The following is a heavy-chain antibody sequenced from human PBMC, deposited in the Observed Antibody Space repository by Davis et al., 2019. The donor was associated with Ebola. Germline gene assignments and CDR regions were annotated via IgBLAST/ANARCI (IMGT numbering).Heavy chain of an antibody. Sequence: GGSLRLSCAASGFTVSSNYMSWVRQAPGKGLEWVSVIYSGGSTYYADSVKGRFTIPRDNSKNTLYLQMDSLRAEDTAVYYCARDYYGAYGMDVWGQGTTVTVSS. CDR2: IYSGGST. J-gene: IGHJ6*02. CDR3: ARDYYGAYGMDV. D-gene: IGHD4-17*01. CDR1: GFTVSSNY. V-gene: IGHV3-53*01.